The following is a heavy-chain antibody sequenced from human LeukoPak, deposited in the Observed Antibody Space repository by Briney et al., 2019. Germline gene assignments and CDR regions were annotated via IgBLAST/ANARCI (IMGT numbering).Heavy chain of an antibody. V-gene: IGHV4-4*02. CDR3: ARPRSKYQLRGGSYFDY. Sequence: PSGTLSLTCGVSGASVSNSNWWSWVRQPPGRGLEWIGEVYHSGSTNYNPSLKSRVTISVDTSKNQFSLKLSSVTAADTAVYYCARPRSKYQLRGGSYFDYWGQGTLVTVSS. CDR1: GASVSNSNW. J-gene: IGHJ4*02. CDR2: VYHSGST. D-gene: IGHD2-2*01.